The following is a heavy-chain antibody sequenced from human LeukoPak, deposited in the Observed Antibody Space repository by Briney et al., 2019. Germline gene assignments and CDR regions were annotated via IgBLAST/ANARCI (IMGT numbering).Heavy chain of an antibody. CDR2: ISAYNGNT. CDR3: ARVLINIVVVPAAILGTDDY. J-gene: IGHJ4*02. Sequence: ASVKVSCKASGYTFTSYGISWVRQAPGQGLEWMGWISAYNGNTNYAQKLQGRVTMTTDTSTSTAYMELRSLRSDDTAVYYRARVLINIVVVPAAILGTDDYWGQGTLVTVSS. D-gene: IGHD2-2*02. CDR1: GYTFTSYG. V-gene: IGHV1-18*01.